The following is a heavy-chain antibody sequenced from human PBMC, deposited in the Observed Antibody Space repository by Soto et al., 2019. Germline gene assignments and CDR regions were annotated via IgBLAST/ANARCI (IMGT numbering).Heavy chain of an antibody. Sequence: GGSLRLSCAASAFTFSTYAMTWVRQAPGKGLEWVSSVSGSGGSTYYADSVKGRFTISRDNSKNTLYLHMNSLRAEDTAVYFCAKDRRFRSGFGNFDCWGKGSEVTDPS. CDR2: VSGSGGST. J-gene: IGHJ4*02. D-gene: IGHD6-19*01. CDR3: AKDRRFRSGFGNFDC. CDR1: AFTFSTYA. V-gene: IGHV3-23*01.